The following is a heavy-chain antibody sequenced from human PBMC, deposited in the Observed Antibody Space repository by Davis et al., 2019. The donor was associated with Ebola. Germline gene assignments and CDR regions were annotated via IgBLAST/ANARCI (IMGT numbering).Heavy chain of an antibody. CDR2: INHSGST. CDR1: GGSFSGYY. V-gene: IGHV4-34*01. J-gene: IGHJ5*02. Sequence: PSETLSLTCAVYGGSFSGYYWSWIRQPPGKGLEWIGEINHSGSTNYNPSLKSRVTISVDTSKNQFSLKLSSVTATDTAVYYCARAQGPFDPWGQGTLVTVSS. CDR3: ARAQGPFDP.